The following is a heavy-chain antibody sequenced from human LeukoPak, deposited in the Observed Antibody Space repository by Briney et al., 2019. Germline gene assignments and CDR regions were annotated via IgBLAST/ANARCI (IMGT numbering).Heavy chain of an antibody. Sequence: PSETLSLTCGVSGGSFSSHYWTWIRHPPGKGLEWIGEINPRGSTNYNPSLESRVTVSADTSRYQLSLSLTSVTAADSGVYFCARGLRQGSAWSWGPKEKSYQYMDVWGTGTTVIVSS. V-gene: IGHV4-34*01. J-gene: IGHJ6*04. D-gene: IGHD6-19*01. CDR2: INPRGST. CDR3: ARGLRQGSAWSWGPKEKSYQYMDV. CDR1: GGSFSSHY.